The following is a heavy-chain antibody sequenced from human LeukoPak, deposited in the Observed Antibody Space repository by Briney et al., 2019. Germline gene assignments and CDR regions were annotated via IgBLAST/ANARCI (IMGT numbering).Heavy chain of an antibody. CDR3: ARHYYDSSGYPNYFEY. CDR1: GGSISSGSYY. CDR2: IYTSGST. V-gene: IGHV4-61*02. D-gene: IGHD3-22*01. J-gene: IGHJ4*02. Sequence: KPSETLSLTCTVSGGSISSGSYYWSWIRQPAGKGLEWIGRIYTSGSTNYNPSLKSRVTMSLDTSKNQFSLKLSSVTAADTAVYYCARHYYDSSGYPNYFEYWGQGTLVTVSS.